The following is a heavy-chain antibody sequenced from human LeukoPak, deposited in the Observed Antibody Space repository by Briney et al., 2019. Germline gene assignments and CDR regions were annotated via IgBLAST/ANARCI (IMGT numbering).Heavy chain of an antibody. CDR3: ARIIYGGNSEYFYYAMDV. J-gene: IGHJ6*02. V-gene: IGHV4-59*01. CDR2: VYYSGST. D-gene: IGHD4-23*01. CDR1: GASLSSYY. Sequence: KPSETPSLTCTVSGASLSSYYWGWIRQPPRKGLEGIGYVYYSGSTNYSPSLESRVTVSVDTSKNQFSLKLNSVTAADTAVYYCARIIYGGNSEYFYYAMDVWGQGTAVTVSS.